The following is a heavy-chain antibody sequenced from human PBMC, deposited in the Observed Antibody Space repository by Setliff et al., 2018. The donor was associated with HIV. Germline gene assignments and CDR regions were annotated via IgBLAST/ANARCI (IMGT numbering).Heavy chain of an antibody. D-gene: IGHD3-22*01. V-gene: IGHV1-3*04. CDR1: EYTFTL. CDR3: ARLSTWDPYDIFDI. J-gene: IGHJ3*02. Sequence: GASVKVSCKASEYTFTLIHWVRQAPGQRLEWMGWINTGGGITKSSQRFQGRVTITRDTSASTAYMELSSLRSEDTAVYYCARLSTWDPYDIFDIWGQGTMVTVSS. CDR2: INTGGGIT.